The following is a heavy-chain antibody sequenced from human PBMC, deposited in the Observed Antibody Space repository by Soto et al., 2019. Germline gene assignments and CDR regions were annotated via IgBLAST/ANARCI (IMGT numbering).Heavy chain of an antibody. D-gene: IGHD3-9*01. V-gene: IGHV1-8*01. CDR3: ARGPPLYDILTGYYEPAFDY. Sequence: ASVKVSCKASGYTFTSSDINWVRQATGQGLEWMGWMNPNSGNTGYAQKFQGRVTMTRNTSISTAYMELSSLRSEDTAVYYCARGPPLYDILTGYYEPAFDYWGQRTLVTVSS. J-gene: IGHJ4*02. CDR2: MNPNSGNT. CDR1: GYTFTSSD.